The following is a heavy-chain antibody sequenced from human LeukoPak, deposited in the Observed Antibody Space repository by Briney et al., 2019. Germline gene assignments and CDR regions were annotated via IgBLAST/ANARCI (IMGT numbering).Heavy chain of an antibody. CDR2: IYDSVYT. D-gene: IGHD3-10*01. V-gene: IGHV4-59*01. CDR1: GGSISTYYY. CDR3: ARELGSSYAYGMDV. Sequence: PSETLSLTCTVSGGSISTYYYWTWIRQPPWKGLEWIGYIYDSVYTKYNPSLKSRVTISVDTSKNQFSLKLTSVTAADTAMYYCARELGSSYAYGMDVWGQGTTVTVSS. J-gene: IGHJ6*02.